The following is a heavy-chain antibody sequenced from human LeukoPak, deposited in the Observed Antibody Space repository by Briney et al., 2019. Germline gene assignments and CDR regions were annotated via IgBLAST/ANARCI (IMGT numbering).Heavy chain of an antibody. J-gene: IGHJ4*02. CDR2: MNPNSGNI. D-gene: IGHD6-19*01. Sequence: ASVKVSCKASGYTFTSYDINWVRQATGQGLEWMGWMNPNSGNIGYAQKFQGRVTMTRNTSISTAYMELSSLRSEDTAVYYCARGLSRWLVPGNYWGQGTLVTVSS. CDR1: GYTFTSYD. CDR3: ARGLSRWLVPGNY. V-gene: IGHV1-8*01.